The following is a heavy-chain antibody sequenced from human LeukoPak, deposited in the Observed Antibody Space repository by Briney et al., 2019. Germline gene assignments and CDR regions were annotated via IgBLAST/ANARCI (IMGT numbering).Heavy chain of an antibody. Sequence: SSVKVSCKASGGTFISYAISWVRQAPRQGLEWMGRIIPIFGTANYAQKFQGRVTITTDESTSTAYMELSSLRSEDTAVYYCAIFSVEMATIDAFDIWGQGTMVTVSS. V-gene: IGHV1-69*05. J-gene: IGHJ3*02. CDR2: IIPIFGTA. D-gene: IGHD5-24*01. CDR1: GGTFISYA. CDR3: AIFSVEMATIDAFDI.